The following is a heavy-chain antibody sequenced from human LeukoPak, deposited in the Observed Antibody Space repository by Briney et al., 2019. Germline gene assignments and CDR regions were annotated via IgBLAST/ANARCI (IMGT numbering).Heavy chain of an antibody. Sequence: GGSLRLSCVASGFTVSSNYMGWVRQAPGKGLEWVSLLYTGGTTYYADSVEGRFTISRDDSKNTIYLQMNSLRAEDTAVYYCARGGVNYWNPRYWGQGTLSPSP. CDR2: LYTGGTT. V-gene: IGHV3-53*01. D-gene: IGHD1-1*01. CDR1: GFTVSSNY. J-gene: IGHJ4*02. CDR3: ARGGVNYWNPRY.